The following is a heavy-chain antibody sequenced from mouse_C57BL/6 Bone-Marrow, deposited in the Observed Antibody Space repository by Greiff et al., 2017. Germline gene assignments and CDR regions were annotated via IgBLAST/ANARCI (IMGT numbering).Heavy chain of an antibody. CDR1: GYTFTSYW. CDR2: IDPSDSYT. CDR3: ARSFYDGYLFAY. J-gene: IGHJ3*01. Sequence: QVQLQQPGAELVRPGTSVKMSCKASGYTFTSYWMHWVKQRPGQGLEWIGVIDPSDSYTNYNQKFEGKATLTVDTSSSTAYMQLSSLTSEDSAVYYCARSFYDGYLFAYWGQGTLVTVSA. V-gene: IGHV1-59*01. D-gene: IGHD2-3*01.